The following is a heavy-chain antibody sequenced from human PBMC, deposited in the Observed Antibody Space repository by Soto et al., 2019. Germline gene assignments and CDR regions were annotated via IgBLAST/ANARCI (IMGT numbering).Heavy chain of an antibody. J-gene: IGHJ3*02. V-gene: IGHV3-23*01. CDR2: ISSSGDSR. Sequence: EVQMLGSGGGLVQPRGSLSISWAASGFTFNSCATSWVRQAPGKGLEWVAAISSSGDSRYYADSVNGRFTISRDNSKNTLYLQMNSLRAEDSAIYYCAKDKRLPHDVFDIWGQGTMVTVSS. CDR1: GFTFNSCA. CDR3: AKDKRLPHDVFDI. D-gene: IGHD6-25*01.